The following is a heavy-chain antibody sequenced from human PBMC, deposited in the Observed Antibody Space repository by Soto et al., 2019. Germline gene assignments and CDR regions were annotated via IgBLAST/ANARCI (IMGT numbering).Heavy chain of an antibody. CDR3: ARGRPIYDFWSGYFDY. J-gene: IGHJ4*02. CDR2: IYFSGST. V-gene: IGHV4-39*01. D-gene: IGHD3-3*01. CDR1: GGSISSSIYY. Sequence: PSETLSLTCTVSGGSISSSIYYWGWIRQPPGKGLEYIGSIYFSGSTYYNPSLKSRVTISVDTSKNQFSLKLRSVTAADTAVYYCARGRPIYDFWSGYFDYWGRGTLVTVSS.